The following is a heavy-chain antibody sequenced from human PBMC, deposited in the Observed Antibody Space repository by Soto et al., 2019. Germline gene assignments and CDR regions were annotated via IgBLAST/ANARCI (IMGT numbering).Heavy chain of an antibody. CDR1: GYNLTTYW. Sequence: PGASLKISCKVTGYNLTTYWAAWVPQMPGKGLEWRGSGSPDDSDTRYNPSYQGYVTFPANQSTGTSDKQRYRLKTTDTANYYSARRNVYCSGDACYGTNYLDFWGQGTRVTVSS. V-gene: IGHV5-51*01. CDR3: ARRNVYCSGDACYGTNYLDF. D-gene: IGHD2-15*01. J-gene: IGHJ4*02. CDR2: GSPDDSDT.